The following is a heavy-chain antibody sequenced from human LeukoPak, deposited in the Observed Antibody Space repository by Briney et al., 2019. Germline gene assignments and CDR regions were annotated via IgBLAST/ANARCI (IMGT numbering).Heavy chain of an antibody. D-gene: IGHD2-15*01. CDR3: ARDWPGISLRFDL. CDR2: IIPIFGTA. CDR1: GGTFSSYA. V-gene: IGHV1-69*06. Sequence: SVRVSCKASGGTFSSYAISWVRQAPGQGLEWMGGIIPIFGTANYAQKFQGRVTITADKSTSTAYMELSSLRSEDTAVYYCARDWPGISLRFDLWGRGTLITVSS. J-gene: IGHJ2*01.